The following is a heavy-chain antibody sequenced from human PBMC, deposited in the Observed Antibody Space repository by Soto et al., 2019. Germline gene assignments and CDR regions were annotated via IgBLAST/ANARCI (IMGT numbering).Heavy chain of an antibody. J-gene: IGHJ5*02. Sequence: QVQLQESGPGLVKPSQTLSLTCTVSGGSISSGGYYWSWIRQHPGKGLEWIGYIYYSGSTYYNPSLKSRVTISVDTSKNQFSLKLSSVTAADTAVYYCARCPPEGSYDFWSDEAGGWFDPWGQGTLVTVSS. CDR2: IYYSGST. D-gene: IGHD3-3*01. V-gene: IGHV4-31*03. CDR1: GGSISSGGYY. CDR3: ARCPPEGSYDFWSDEAGGWFDP.